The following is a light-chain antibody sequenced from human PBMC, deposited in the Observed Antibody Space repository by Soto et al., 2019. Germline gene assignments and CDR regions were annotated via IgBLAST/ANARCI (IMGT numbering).Light chain of an antibody. CDR3: QHRSTWPWT. Sequence: EIVLIQSPATLSLSPGERATLSCRASQSVSSYLAWYQQEPGQAPRLLIYDASNRDTGIPARFSGSGSGTDFTLTVSSLAPEDFAVYSCQHRSTWPWTFGPGTKVEIK. CDR2: DAS. V-gene: IGKV3-11*01. J-gene: IGKJ1*01. CDR1: QSVSSY.